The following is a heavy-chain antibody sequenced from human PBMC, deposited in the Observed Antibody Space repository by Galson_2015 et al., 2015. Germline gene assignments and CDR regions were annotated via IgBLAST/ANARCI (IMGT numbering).Heavy chain of an antibody. CDR3: ARGRGFCSSNGCHEFDY. Sequence: SVKVSCKASGYTFTDYYIHWVRQAPGQGLEWMGWINPNNGATNYAQNFQGWVTMTRGTSITTAYMALSRLTSDDTAVYYCARGRGFCSSNGCHEFDYWGQGTLVTVSS. J-gene: IGHJ4*02. D-gene: IGHD2-2*01. V-gene: IGHV1-2*04. CDR1: GYTFTDYY. CDR2: INPNNGAT.